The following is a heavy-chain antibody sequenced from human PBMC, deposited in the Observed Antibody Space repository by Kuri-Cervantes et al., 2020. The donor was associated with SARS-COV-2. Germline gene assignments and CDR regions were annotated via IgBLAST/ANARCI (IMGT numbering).Heavy chain of an antibody. J-gene: IGHJ4*02. CDR1: GFTFSSYA. Sequence: GESLKISCAASGFTFSSYAMSWVRQAPGKGLEWVSAISGSGGSTYYADSVKGRFTISRDNSKNTLYLQMNSLRAEDTAVYYSAKVSLVVGAKHIDYWGQGTLVTVSS. D-gene: IGHD1-26*01. CDR3: AKVSLVVGAKHIDY. CDR2: ISGSGGST. V-gene: IGHV3-23*01.